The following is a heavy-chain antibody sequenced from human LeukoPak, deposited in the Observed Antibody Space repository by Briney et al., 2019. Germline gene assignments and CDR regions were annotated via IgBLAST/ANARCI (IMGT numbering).Heavy chain of an antibody. CDR3: ARHPIYYDSSGHDY. CDR1: GYSISSGYY. J-gene: IGHJ4*02. V-gene: IGHV4-38-2*01. D-gene: IGHD3-22*01. Sequence: SETLSLTCAVSGYSISSGYYWGWIRQPPGKGLEWIGSIYHSGGTYYNPSLKSRVTISVDTSKNQFSLKLSSVTAADTAVYYRARHPIYYDSSGHDYWGQGTLVTVSS. CDR2: IYHSGGT.